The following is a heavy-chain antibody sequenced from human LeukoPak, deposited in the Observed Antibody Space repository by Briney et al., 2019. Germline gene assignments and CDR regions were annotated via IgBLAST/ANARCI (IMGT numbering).Heavy chain of an antibody. V-gene: IGHV1-46*01. J-gene: IGHJ4*02. D-gene: IGHD2-15*01. CDR1: GYTFTSYY. CDR2: INPSGGST. Sequence: ASVKVSCKASGYTFTSYYMHWVRQAPGQGLEWMGIINPSGGSTSYAQKFQGRVTMTRDTSTSTVYMELSSLRSEDTAVYYCARATPPAVVVAARYYFDYWGQGTLVTVSS. CDR3: ARATPPAVVVAARYYFDY.